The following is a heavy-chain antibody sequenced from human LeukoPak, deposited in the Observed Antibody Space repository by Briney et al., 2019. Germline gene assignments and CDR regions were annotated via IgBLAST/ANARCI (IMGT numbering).Heavy chain of an antibody. D-gene: IGHD3-10*01. V-gene: IGHV4-4*07. Sequence: PSETLSLTCTVSGGSISSYYWSWIRQPAGKGLEWIGRIYTSGSTNYNPSLKSRVTMSVDTSKNQFSLKLSSVTAADTAVYYCARGHLVRGVIHGFYFDYWGQGTLVTVSS. CDR2: IYTSGST. CDR3: ARGHLVRGVIHGFYFDY. CDR1: GGSISSYY. J-gene: IGHJ4*02.